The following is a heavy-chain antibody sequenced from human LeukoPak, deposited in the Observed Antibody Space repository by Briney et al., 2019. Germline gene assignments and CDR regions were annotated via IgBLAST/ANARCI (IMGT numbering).Heavy chain of an antibody. CDR3: ARDLGRGLNWFDP. CDR2: INPNSGGT. J-gene: IGHJ5*02. CDR1: GYTFTSYD. D-gene: IGHD3-16*01. Sequence: GASVKVSCKASGYTFTSYDINWVRQAPGQGLEWMGWINPNSGGTNYAQKFQGRVTMTRDTSISTAYMELSRLRSDDTAVYYCARDLGRGLNWFDPWGQGTLVTVSS. V-gene: IGHV1-2*02.